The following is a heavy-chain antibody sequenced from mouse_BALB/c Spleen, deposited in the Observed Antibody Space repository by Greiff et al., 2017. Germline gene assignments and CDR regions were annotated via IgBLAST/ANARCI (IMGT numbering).Heavy chain of an antibody. CDR1: GFTSSSYA. CDR2: ISSGGST. J-gene: IGHJ3*01. CDR3: ARGQGKGWFAY. Sequence: EVQGVESGGGLVKPGGSLKLSCAASGFTSSSYAMSWVRQTPEKRLEWVASISSGGSTYYPDSVKGRFTISRDNARNILYLQMSSLRSEDTAMYYCARGQGKGWFAYWGQGTLVTVSA. V-gene: IGHV5-6-5*01.